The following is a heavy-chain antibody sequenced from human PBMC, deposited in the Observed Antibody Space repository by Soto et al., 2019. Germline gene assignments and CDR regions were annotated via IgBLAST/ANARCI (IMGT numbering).Heavy chain of an antibody. CDR2: INPDNGGT. CDR1: GYTFTDYF. V-gene: IGHV1-2*02. J-gene: IGHJ4*02. Sequence: ASVKVSCKASGYTFTDYFIHWVRQAPGQGLEWMGWINPDNGGTVYAQKFQGRITMARDTPVSTVYMELSGLRSGDTAVYYCTRSTQYSASLEFDFWGQGTLVTVS. CDR3: TRSTQYSASLEFDF. D-gene: IGHD5-12*01.